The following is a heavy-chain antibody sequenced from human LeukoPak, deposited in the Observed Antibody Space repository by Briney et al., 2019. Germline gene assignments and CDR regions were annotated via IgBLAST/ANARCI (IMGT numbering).Heavy chain of an antibody. D-gene: IGHD1-26*01. CDR3: ARNGGGTGRPFDF. CDR1: GGSISIYC. CDR2: IYNTGST. J-gene: IGHJ4*02. V-gene: IGHV4-4*07. Sequence: SETLSLTCTVSGGSISIYCWNWIRQPAGKGLEWIGRIYNTGSTNYNPSLKSRVTMSVDTSNNRLSLNLSPVTAADTAVYYCARNGGGTGRPFDFWGQGTLVTVSS.